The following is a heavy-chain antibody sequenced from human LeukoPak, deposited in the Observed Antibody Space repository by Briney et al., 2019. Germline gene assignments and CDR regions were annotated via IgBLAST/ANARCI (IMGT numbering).Heavy chain of an antibody. Sequence: SETLPLTCTVSGGSISSSSYYWGWIRQPPGKGLEWIGSIYYSGSTYYNPSLKSRVTISVDTSKNQFSLKLSSVTAADTAVYYCARVGDPAVTHDDYWGQGTLVTVSS. CDR1: GGSISSSSYY. J-gene: IGHJ4*02. CDR3: ARVGDPAVTHDDY. D-gene: IGHD4-17*01. CDR2: IYYSGST. V-gene: IGHV4-39*07.